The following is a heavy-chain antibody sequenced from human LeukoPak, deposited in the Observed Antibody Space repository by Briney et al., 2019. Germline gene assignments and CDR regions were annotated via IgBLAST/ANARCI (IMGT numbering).Heavy chain of an antibody. V-gene: IGHV3-23*01. CDR1: GFTFSSFA. CDR3: AKVYGSGYDWGGFDY. J-gene: IGHJ4*02. Sequence: GGSLRLSCAASGFTFSSFAMSWVRQAPGKGLEWVSAISGSGGSTYYADSVKGRFTISRDNSKNTLYLQMNSLRAEDTAVYYCAKVYGSGYDWGGFDYWGQGTLVTVSS. D-gene: IGHD5-12*01. CDR2: ISGSGGST.